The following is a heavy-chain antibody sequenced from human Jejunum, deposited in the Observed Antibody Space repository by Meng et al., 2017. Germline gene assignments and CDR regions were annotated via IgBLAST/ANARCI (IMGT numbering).Heavy chain of an antibody. CDR3: TRGTDRAKSGDY. Sequence: QVHFQRWGAGLLKPSETLSLTCAVYGGFSSGFYLSWIRQPPGKGLEWIGEIHPSGSTDYNPSLKSRLTISLDTSKNQFSLSLNSATAADTGIYYCTRGTDRAKSGDYWGQGTLVTVSS. CDR2: IHPSGST. V-gene: IGHV4-34*01. J-gene: IGHJ4*02. CDR1: GGFSSGFY. D-gene: IGHD1-14*01.